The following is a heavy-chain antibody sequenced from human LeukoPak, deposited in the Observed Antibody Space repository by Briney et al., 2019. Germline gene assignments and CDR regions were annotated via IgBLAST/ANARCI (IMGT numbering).Heavy chain of an antibody. V-gene: IGHV3-23*05. CDR1: EFTFSNYA. Sequence: GGSLRLSCAASEFTFSNYAMSWVRQAPGKGLEWVSALYIGGNTYYADSVRGRFTISRDNSKNTLYLQMNSLRAEDTAIYYCMTAAGYNFGQYWGQGTLVTVSS. CDR3: MTAAGYNFGQY. D-gene: IGHD5-18*01. J-gene: IGHJ4*02. CDR2: LYIGGNT.